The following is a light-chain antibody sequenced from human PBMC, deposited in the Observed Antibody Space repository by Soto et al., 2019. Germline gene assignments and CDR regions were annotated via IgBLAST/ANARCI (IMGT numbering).Light chain of an antibody. V-gene: IGKV3-11*01. J-gene: IGKJ1*01. Sequence: EIVLTQSPATLYLSPGERATLSCRAIQSVGIYFAWYQQKPGQAPRLLIFDESNRAAGIPTRFSGSGSGTDFTLTISRLESEDSANYICQHRSDWPWTFGQGTKVEIK. CDR1: QSVGIY. CDR2: DES. CDR3: QHRSDWPWT.